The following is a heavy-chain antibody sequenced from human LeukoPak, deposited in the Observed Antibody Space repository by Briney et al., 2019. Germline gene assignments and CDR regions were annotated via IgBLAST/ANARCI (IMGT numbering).Heavy chain of an antibody. D-gene: IGHD5-12*01. CDR3: ARLPAITTYYYYYMDV. J-gene: IGHJ6*03. CDR1: VGSISRSSHY. Sequence: SETLSLTCAVSVGSISRSSHYWGWIPQATGKRLECIGTIYYSGSSYYNPSLKSRVTMSVDTYKNQFSLRLSSATAADTAVYYCARLPAITTYYYYYMDVWGQGTRVTVSS. CDR2: IYYSGSS. V-gene: IGHV4-39*01.